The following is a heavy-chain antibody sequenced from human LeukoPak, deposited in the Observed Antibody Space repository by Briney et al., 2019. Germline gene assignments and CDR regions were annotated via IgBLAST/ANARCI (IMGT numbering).Heavy chain of an antibody. V-gene: IGHV3-33*01. CDR1: GFSFRSYG. CDR3: ARMVKYSSSWYSDH. D-gene: IGHD6-13*01. Sequence: GGSLRVPCAASGFSFRSYGMHWVRQAPGKGLEWVAVIWYDGSNKYYADSVKGRFTISRDNSKNTLYLQMNSLRAEDTAVYYCARMVKYSSSWYSDHWGQGILVTVSS. CDR2: IWYDGSNK. J-gene: IGHJ4*02.